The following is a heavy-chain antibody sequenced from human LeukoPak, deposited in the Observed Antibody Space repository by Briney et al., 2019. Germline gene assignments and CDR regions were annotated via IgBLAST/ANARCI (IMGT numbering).Heavy chain of an antibody. CDR2: IYHSGST. Sequence: SETLSLTCAVSGGSIGSSNWWSWVRQPPGKGLEWIGEIYHSGSTNYNPSLKSRVTISVDKSKNQFSLKLSSVTAADTAVYYCARAQGGWPTRQFDYWGQGTLVTVSS. CDR3: ARAQGGWPTRQFDY. CDR1: GGSIGSSNW. J-gene: IGHJ4*02. D-gene: IGHD5-24*01. V-gene: IGHV4-4*02.